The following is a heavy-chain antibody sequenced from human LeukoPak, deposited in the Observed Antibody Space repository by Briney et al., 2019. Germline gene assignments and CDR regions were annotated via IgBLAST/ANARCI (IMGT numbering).Heavy chain of an antibody. CDR2: IYYSGST. V-gene: IGHV4-59*01. D-gene: IGHD5-18*01. J-gene: IGHJ5*02. Sequence: SETLSLTCTVSGGSMTTYYWSWIRQPPGKGLEWIGYIYYSGSTNYNPSLKSRVTMSVDTSKNQFSLKLSSVTAADMAVYYCARVVPDTAMVTDPWFDPRGQGTLVTVSS. CDR1: GGSMTTYY. CDR3: ARVVPDTAMVTDPWFDP.